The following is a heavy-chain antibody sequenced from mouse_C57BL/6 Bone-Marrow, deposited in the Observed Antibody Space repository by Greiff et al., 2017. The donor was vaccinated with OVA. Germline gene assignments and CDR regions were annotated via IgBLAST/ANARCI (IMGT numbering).Heavy chain of an antibody. D-gene: IGHD3-2*02. CDR3: AREGPPGYVFDY. CDR2: IDPSDSYT. V-gene: IGHV1-59*01. J-gene: IGHJ2*01. CDR1: GYTFTSYW. Sequence: QVQLQQPGAELVRPGTSVKLSCKASGYTFTSYWMHWVKQRPGQGLEWIGVIDPSDSYTNYNQKFKGKATLTVDTSSSTAYMQLSSLTSEDSAVYYCAREGPPGYVFDYWGQGTTLTVSS.